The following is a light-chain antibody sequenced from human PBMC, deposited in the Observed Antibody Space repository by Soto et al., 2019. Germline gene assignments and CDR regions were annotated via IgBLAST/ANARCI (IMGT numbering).Light chain of an antibody. CDR3: STWDDSLNGWV. J-gene: IGLJ3*02. Sequence: QSVLTQPPSVSGTPGLRVTISCSGGGSNIGRDIVNWYQQLPGTAPKLLMFNDDQRPSGVPDRFSGSRSGTSASLAISGLQSDDEADYFCSTWDDSLNGWVFGGGTKLTVL. V-gene: IGLV1-44*01. CDR1: GSNIGRDI. CDR2: NDD.